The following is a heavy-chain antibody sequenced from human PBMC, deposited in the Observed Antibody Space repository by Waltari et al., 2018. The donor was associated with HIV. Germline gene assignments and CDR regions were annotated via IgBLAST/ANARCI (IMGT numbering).Heavy chain of an antibody. J-gene: IGHJ4*02. CDR3: ARHEGYSGYDALDY. CDR1: GGSISSSSYY. CDR2: IYYSGGT. D-gene: IGHD5-12*01. Sequence: QLQLQESGPGLVKPSETLSLTCTVSGGSISSSSYYWGWIRQPPGKGLEWIGSIYYSGGTYYTPSLKSRVTISVDTSKNQFSLKLSSVTAADTAVYYCARHEGYSGYDALDYWGQGTLVTVSS. V-gene: IGHV4-39*01.